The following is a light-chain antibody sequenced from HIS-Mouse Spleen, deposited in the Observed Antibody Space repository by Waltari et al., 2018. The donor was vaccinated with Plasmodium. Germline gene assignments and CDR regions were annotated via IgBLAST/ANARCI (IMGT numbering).Light chain of an antibody. V-gene: IGLV2-23*01. J-gene: IGLJ2*01. CDR1: RSAVGLSTL. Sequence: QSALTQHAPVSGSPGQSITISCPGTRSAVGLSTLFSWYKKHQGKAPKLMIYEGSQQPAGVSKRFSGSKSGNTASLTISGLQAEDEADYYCCSYAGSRMVFGGGTKLTVL. CDR2: EGS. CDR3: CSYAGSRMV.